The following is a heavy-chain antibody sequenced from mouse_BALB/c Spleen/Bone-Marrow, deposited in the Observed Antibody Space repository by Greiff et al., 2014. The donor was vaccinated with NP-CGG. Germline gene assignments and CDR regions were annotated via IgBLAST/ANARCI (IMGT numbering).Heavy chain of an antibody. CDR3: ARSSYFDY. D-gene: IGHD1-1*01. V-gene: IGHV1S29*02. J-gene: IGHJ2*01. CDR2: IYPFNGGT. Sequence: VQLQQPGPELVKSGTSVKISCKASGYTFTDYNMHWVKQSHGKSLEWIGYIYPFNGGTDYNQKFKSKATMTVDKSSSTEYMELRNLTSEDSAVYYCARSSYFDYWGQGTTLTVSS. CDR1: GYTFTDYN.